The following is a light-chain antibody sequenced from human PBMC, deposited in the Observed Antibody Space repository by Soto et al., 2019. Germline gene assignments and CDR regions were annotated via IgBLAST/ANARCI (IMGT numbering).Light chain of an antibody. CDR2: GAS. CDR1: QSVSSSY. V-gene: IGKV3-20*01. Sequence: EIVLTQSPGTLSLSPGERATLSCRASQSVSSSYLAWYQQKPGQAPRLLIYGASSRATGIPDRFSGSGSGTHFTLTISRLEPEDVAVYYCRQYDSSPITFGQGTRLEMK. CDR3: RQYDSSPIT. J-gene: IGKJ5*01.